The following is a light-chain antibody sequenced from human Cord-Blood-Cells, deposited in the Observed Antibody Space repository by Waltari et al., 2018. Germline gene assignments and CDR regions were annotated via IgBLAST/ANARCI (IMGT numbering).Light chain of an antibody. Sequence: AIRMTQSPSSFSASSGARVNITCRASQGISSYLAWYQQKPGKAPKLLIYAASTLQSGVPARFSGSGSGTDFTLTISWLQSEDFATYYCQQYYSYPWTFGQGTKVEIK. V-gene: IGKV1-8*01. CDR2: AAS. J-gene: IGKJ1*01. CDR1: QGISSY. CDR3: QQYYSYPWT.